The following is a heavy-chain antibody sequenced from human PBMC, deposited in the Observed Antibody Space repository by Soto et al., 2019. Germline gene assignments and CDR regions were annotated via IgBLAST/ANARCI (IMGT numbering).Heavy chain of an antibody. Sequence: SETLSLTCTVSGGSISSYYWSWIRQPPGKGLEWIGYIYYSGSTNYNPSLKSRVTISVDTSKNQFSLKLSSVTAADTAVYYCASYYGDYETFDYWGQGTLVTVSS. J-gene: IGHJ4*02. CDR1: GGSISSYY. CDR3: ASYYGDYETFDY. CDR2: IYYSGST. D-gene: IGHD4-17*01. V-gene: IGHV4-59*01.